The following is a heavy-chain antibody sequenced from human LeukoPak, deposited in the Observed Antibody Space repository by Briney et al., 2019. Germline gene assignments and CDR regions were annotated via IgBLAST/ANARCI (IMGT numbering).Heavy chain of an antibody. V-gene: IGHV1-2*02. CDR3: ARDHPYDYGGNSDWFDP. CDR2: INPNSGGT. Sequence: ASVKVSCKASGYTFTVYYMHWVRQAPGQGLEWMGWINPNSGGTNYAQKFQGRVTMTRDTSISTAYMELRRLRSDDTAVYYCARDHPYDYGGNSDWFDPWGQGTLVTVSS. D-gene: IGHD4-23*01. CDR1: GYTFTVYY. J-gene: IGHJ5*02.